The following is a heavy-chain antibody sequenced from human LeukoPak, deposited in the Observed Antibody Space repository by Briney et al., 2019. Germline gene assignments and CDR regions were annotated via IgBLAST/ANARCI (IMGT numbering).Heavy chain of an antibody. Sequence: GRSLRLSCAASGFTFSSYAMHWVRQAPGKGLEWVAVISYDGSNKYYADFVKGRFTISRDNSKNTLYLQMNSLRAEDTAVYYCARDRIAEDLTSAGKDYWGQGTLVTVSS. CDR3: ARDRIAEDLTSAGKDY. V-gene: IGHV3-30-3*01. CDR1: GFTFSSYA. D-gene: IGHD6-13*01. CDR2: ISYDGSNK. J-gene: IGHJ4*02.